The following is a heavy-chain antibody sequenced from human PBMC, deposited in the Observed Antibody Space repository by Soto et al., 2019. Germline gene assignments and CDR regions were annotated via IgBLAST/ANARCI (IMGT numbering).Heavy chain of an antibody. CDR2: IYYSGST. D-gene: IGHD6-13*01. J-gene: IGHJ3*02. Sequence: QVQLQESGPGLVKPSQTLSLTCTVSGGSISSGGYYWSWIRQHPGKGLEWIGYIYYSGSTYYNPSLKSRVTISVDTSKNQFALKLSSVTAADTAVYYCARAAAAGTTSRAFDIWGQGTMVTVSS. CDR1: GGSISSGGYY. V-gene: IGHV4-31*03. CDR3: ARAAAAGTTSRAFDI.